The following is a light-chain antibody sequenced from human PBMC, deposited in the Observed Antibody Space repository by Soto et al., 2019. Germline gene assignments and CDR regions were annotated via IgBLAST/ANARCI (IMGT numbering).Light chain of an antibody. V-gene: IGKV3-20*01. CDR3: QQYGSSPRT. CDR1: QSVGRSS. Sequence: EIVLTQSPDTLSLSPGERATLSCRAGQSVGRSSLAWYQQKPGQPPRLFIYDASSRATGIPDRFSGSGSGTDFTLTISRLEPEDFAVYFCQQYGSSPRTFGPGTKVDIK. CDR2: DAS. J-gene: IGKJ3*01.